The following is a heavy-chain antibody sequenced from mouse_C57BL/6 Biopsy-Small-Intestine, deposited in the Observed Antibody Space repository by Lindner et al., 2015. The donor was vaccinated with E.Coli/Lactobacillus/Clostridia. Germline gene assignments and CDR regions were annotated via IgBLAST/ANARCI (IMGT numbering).Heavy chain of an antibody. Sequence: VQLQESGPELVKPGASVKISCKASGYAFSSSWMNWVKQRPGKGLEWIGRIYPGDGNTNYNGKFKGKATLTADKSSSTAYMQLSSLTSEDSAVYFCARGGSNYGYYFDYWGQGTTLTVSS. V-gene: IGHV1-82*01. CDR1: GYAFSSSW. J-gene: IGHJ2*01. CDR2: IYPGDGNT. D-gene: IGHD2-5*01. CDR3: ARGGSNYGYYFDY.